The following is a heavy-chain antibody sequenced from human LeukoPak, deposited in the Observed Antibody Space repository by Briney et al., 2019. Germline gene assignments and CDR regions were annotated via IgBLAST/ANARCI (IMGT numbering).Heavy chain of an antibody. CDR1: GFTFSSYS. CDR3: ARGRKYYYDSSGRAYYYYMDV. V-gene: IGHV3-21*01. D-gene: IGHD3-22*01. Sequence: PGGSLRLSCAASGFTFSSYSMNWVRQAPGKGLEWVSSISSSSSYIYYADSVKGRFTISRDNAKNSLYLQMNSLRAEDTAVYYCARGRKYYYDSSGRAYYYYMDVWGKGTTVAVSS. CDR2: ISSSSSYI. J-gene: IGHJ6*03.